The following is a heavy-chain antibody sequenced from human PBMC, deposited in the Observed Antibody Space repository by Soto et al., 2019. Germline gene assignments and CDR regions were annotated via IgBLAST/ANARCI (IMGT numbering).Heavy chain of an antibody. V-gene: IGHV4-4*02. CDR2: IYHSGST. CDR3: ARAPSGAVAARLRYFDL. J-gene: IGHJ2*01. CDR1: SGSISSSNW. D-gene: IGHD6-19*01. Sequence: SETLSLTCAVSSGSISSSNWWSWVRQPPGKGLEWIGEIYHSGSTNYNPSLKSRVTISVDKSKNQFSLKLSSVTAADTAVYYCARAPSGAVAARLRYFDLWGRGTLVTVSS.